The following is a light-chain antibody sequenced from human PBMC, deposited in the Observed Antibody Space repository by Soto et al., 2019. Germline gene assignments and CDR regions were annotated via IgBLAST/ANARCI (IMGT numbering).Light chain of an antibody. J-gene: IGKJ1*01. CDR2: WAS. CDR3: QQFFHAPT. Sequence: VLTQSTDSLAVSLGGRATIHCRSNQSVLFVSNNKNFLAWYQQKPGQPPKLFLNWASTRESGVPDRFIGGGSGTEFTLTISSLHAEDVAVYYCQQFFHAPTFGQGTKVAIK. CDR1: QSVLFVSNNKNF. V-gene: IGKV4-1*01.